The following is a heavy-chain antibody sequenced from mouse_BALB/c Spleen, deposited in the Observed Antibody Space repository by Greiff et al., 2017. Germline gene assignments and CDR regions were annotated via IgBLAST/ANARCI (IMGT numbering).Heavy chain of an antibody. Sequence: QVQLQQSGAELVRPGTSVKVSCKASGYAFTNYLIEWVKQRPGQGLEWIGVINPGSGGTNYNEKFKGKATLTADKSSSTAYMQLSSLTSDDSAVYFCARSDYDYYAMDYWGQGTSVTVSS. CDR1: GYAFTNYL. D-gene: IGHD2-13*01. V-gene: IGHV1-54*01. CDR3: ARSDYDYYAMDY. J-gene: IGHJ4*01. CDR2: INPGSGGT.